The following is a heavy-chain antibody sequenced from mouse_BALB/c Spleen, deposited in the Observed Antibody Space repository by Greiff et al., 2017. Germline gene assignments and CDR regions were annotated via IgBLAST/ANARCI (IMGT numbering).Heavy chain of an antibody. Sequence: QVQLQQSGAELMKPGASVKISCKATGYTFSSYWIEWVKQRPGHGLEWIGEILPGSGSTNYNEKFKGKATFTADTSSNTAYMQLSSLTSEDSAVYYCAREDYDVPFAYWGQGTLVTVSA. CDR3: AREDYDVPFAY. V-gene: IGHV1-9*01. CDR2: ILPGSGST. D-gene: IGHD2-4*01. CDR1: GYTFSSYW. J-gene: IGHJ3*01.